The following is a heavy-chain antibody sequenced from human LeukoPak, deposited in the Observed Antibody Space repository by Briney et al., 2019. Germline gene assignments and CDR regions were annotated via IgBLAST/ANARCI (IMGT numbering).Heavy chain of an antibody. D-gene: IGHD3-22*01. J-gene: IGHJ5*01. CDR2: IFGDGYSI. V-gene: IGHV3-74*03. CDR1: PFTFSGYW. Sequence: PGGTLRLSCAASPFTFSGYWMHWVRQAPGKGLVWVARIFGDGYSITYAYSVKGRFTISRDNTKNTLYLQMNGLIGEDTAVYFCARATYSSAFDSWGQGSLVTVSS. CDR3: ARATYSSAFDS.